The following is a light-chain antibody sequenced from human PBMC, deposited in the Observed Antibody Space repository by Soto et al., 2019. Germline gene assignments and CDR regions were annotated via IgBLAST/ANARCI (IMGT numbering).Light chain of an antibody. CDR3: QQYNDWPPWT. CDR2: GAS. CDR1: QSVKSN. Sequence: DIVMTQSPATLSVSPGERATLSCRASQSVKSNLAWYQQKPGQAPRLLIYGASTRATGIPARFSGSGSGTEFALTISSLQSEDFAVYYCQQYNDWPPWTFGHGTKVEIK. V-gene: IGKV3-15*01. J-gene: IGKJ1*01.